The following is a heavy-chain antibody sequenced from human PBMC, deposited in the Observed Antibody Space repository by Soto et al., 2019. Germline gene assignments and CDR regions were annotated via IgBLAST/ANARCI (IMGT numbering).Heavy chain of an antibody. CDR3: ARDSRIVARPAMGSVGFDP. D-gene: IGHD2-2*01. Sequence: GGSLRLSCATSGFTFSSYSMNWVRQAQGKDLEWISSISTGSDYIYYADSVEGRFTISRDNAKSSLYLQMNSLRAEDTAVYYCARDSRIVARPAMGSVGFDPWGQGTLVTVSS. CDR2: ISTGSDYI. V-gene: IGHV3-21*01. J-gene: IGHJ5*02. CDR1: GFTFSSYS.